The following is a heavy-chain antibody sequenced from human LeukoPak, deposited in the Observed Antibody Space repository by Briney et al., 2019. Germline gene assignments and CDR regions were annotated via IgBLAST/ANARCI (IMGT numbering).Heavy chain of an antibody. J-gene: IGHJ4*02. CDR1: GGSFSGYY. CDR3: AREGSSSWIDY. D-gene: IGHD6-13*01. Sequence: PSETLSLTCAIYGGSFSGYYWSWIRQPPGKGLEWIGEINHSGSTNYNPSLKSRVTISVDTSKNQFSLKLSSVTAADTAVYYCAREGSSSWIDYWGQGTLVTVSS. V-gene: IGHV4-34*01. CDR2: INHSGST.